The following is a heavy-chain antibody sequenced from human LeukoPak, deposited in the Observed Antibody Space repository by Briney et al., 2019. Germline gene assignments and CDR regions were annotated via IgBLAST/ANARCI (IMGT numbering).Heavy chain of an antibody. D-gene: IGHD6-13*01. CDR3: AKGGRSSSWKGGFDY. V-gene: IGHV3-30*02. CDR1: GCTFSNAW. CDR2: IRYDGSNK. J-gene: IGHJ4*02. Sequence: QPGGSLRLSCAASGCTFSNAWMSWVRQAPGKGLEWVAFIRYDGSNKYYADSVKGRFTISRDNSKNTLYLQMNSLRAEDTAVYYCAKGGRSSSWKGGFDYWGQGTLVTVSS.